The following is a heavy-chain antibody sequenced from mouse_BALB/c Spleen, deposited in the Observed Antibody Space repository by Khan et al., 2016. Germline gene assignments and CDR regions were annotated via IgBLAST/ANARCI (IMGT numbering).Heavy chain of an antibody. CDR2: IYPGDGDI. CDR3: ARAYRDDEGGSMDY. D-gene: IGHD2-14*01. J-gene: IGHJ4*01. CDR1: GYTFTDYW. Sequence: QVQLKESGAELARPGASVKLSCKASGYTFTDYWLQWVKQRPGQGLEWIGAIYPGDGDIRYTQKFKGKATLTADKSSSTAYMQFRSLVSEDSAVYYCARAYRDDEGGSMDYWGQGTSVTVSS. V-gene: IGHV1-87*01.